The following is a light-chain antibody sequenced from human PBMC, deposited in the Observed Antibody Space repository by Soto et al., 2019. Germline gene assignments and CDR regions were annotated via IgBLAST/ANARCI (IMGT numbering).Light chain of an antibody. CDR1: QSIRSY. J-gene: IGKJ5*01. Sequence: DLQITQSPSSLSASVGDRVTITCRESQSIRSYLNWYQQKPGKAPKLLIYAASSLQSGVPSRFSGSGAGTDFTRTISSLQPEDVATDYCQQSYSNIITFGQGTRLDIK. CDR3: QQSYSNIIT. CDR2: AAS. V-gene: IGKV1-39*01.